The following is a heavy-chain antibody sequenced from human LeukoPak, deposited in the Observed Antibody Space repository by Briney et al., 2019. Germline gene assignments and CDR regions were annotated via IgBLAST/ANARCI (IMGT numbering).Heavy chain of an antibody. J-gene: IGHJ3*02. CDR2: ISYDGSNK. Sequence: GSLRLSCAASGFTFSSYGMHWVRQAPGKGLEWVAVISYDGSNKYYADSVKGRFTISRDNSKNTLYLQMNSLRAEDTAVYYCAKSFYYDSSGYIDAFDIWGQGTMVTVSS. V-gene: IGHV3-30*18. D-gene: IGHD3-22*01. CDR3: AKSFYYDSSGYIDAFDI. CDR1: GFTFSSYG.